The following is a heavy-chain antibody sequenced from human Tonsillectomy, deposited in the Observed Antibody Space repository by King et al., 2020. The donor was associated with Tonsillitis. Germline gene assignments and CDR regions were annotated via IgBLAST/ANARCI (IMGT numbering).Heavy chain of an antibody. D-gene: IGHD5-12*01. Sequence: QLVQSGAEVKKPGSSVKVSCKASGGTFSSYAISWVRQAPGQGLECVGRIIPLLGIANYAQKFQGSVTITADKSTSTAYMELSSLRSEDTAVYFCAWSGYSGYDYPYWGQGTLVTVSS. J-gene: IGHJ4*02. CDR2: IIPLLGIA. CDR3: AWSGYSGYDYPY. V-gene: IGHV1-69*04. CDR1: GGTFSSYA.